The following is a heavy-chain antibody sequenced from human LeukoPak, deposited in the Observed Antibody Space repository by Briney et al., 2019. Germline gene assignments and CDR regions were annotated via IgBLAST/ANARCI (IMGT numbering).Heavy chain of an antibody. CDR3: ARGTTIFGVVIQTPFDY. Sequence: SETLSLTCAVYGGSFSGYYWSWIRQPPGKGLEWIGEINHSGSTNYNPSLKSRVTISVDTSKNQFSLKLSSVTAAGTAVYYCARGTTIFGVVIQTPFDYWGQGTLVTVSS. CDR2: INHSGST. J-gene: IGHJ4*02. V-gene: IGHV4-34*01. CDR1: GGSFSGYY. D-gene: IGHD3-3*01.